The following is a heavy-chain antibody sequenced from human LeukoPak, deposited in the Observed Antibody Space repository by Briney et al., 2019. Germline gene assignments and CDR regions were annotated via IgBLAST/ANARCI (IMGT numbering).Heavy chain of an antibody. Sequence: GGSLRLSCSASGFTFSSYAMHWVRQAPGKGLEYVSAISSNGGSTYYADSVKGRFTISRDNSKNTLYLQMSSLRPGDTAVFYCVKARIAGAGRGGFAYWGQGALVTVSS. CDR2: ISSNGGST. D-gene: IGHD6-13*01. CDR1: GFTFSSYA. CDR3: VKARIAGAGRGGFAY. V-gene: IGHV3-64D*06. J-gene: IGHJ4*02.